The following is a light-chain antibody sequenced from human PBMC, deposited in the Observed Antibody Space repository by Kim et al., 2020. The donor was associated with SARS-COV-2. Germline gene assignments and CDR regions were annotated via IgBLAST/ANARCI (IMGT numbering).Light chain of an antibody. J-gene: IGKJ4*01. V-gene: IGKV1-39*01. CDR3: QQSYSTPWLT. CDR2: GAS. CDR1: QNINSF. Sequence: DIQMTQSPSSLAASVGDRVTITCRASQNINSFLNWYQQRPGKAPKLLIYGASTLQSGVPSRFSGTGSGTDFTLTISSLQPEDFATYYCQQSYSTPWLTFGGGTKVDIK.